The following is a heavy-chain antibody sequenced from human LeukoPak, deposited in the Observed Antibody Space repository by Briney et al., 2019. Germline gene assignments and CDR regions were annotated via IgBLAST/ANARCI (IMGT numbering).Heavy chain of an antibody. Sequence: SETLSLTCTVAAGSMSSLYWRWIRQPPGKGLEWIGYIYYSGSTNYNPSVESRVTISVDTSKNQFSLKLSSVTAADTAVYYCARGGDCSSTSGSKALVLGFWGQGTLVTVSS. CDR2: IYYSGST. V-gene: IGHV4-59*01. CDR1: AGSMSSLY. D-gene: IGHD2-2*01. CDR3: ARGGDCSSTSGSKALVLGF. J-gene: IGHJ4*02.